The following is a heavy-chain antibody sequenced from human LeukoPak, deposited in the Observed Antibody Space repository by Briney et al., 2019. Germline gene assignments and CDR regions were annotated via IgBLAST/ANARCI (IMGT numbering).Heavy chain of an antibody. D-gene: IGHD3-3*01. V-gene: IGHV3-15*06. J-gene: IGHJ6*02. CDR2: IKSKTAGGAT. CDR1: GFTFTNAW. CDR3: TTTYYDFWSGVYGMDV. Sequence: PGGSLRLSCAASGFTFTNAWMSWVRQSPGKGLEWAGRIKSKTAGGATHYAAPVKGRFTISRDDSKNTLYLQMNSLKTEDTAVYYCTTTYYDFWSGVYGMDVWGQGTTVTISS.